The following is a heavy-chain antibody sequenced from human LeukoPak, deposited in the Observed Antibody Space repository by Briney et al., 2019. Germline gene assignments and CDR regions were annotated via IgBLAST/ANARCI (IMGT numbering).Heavy chain of an antibody. CDR3: ARAAGRGIFDY. V-gene: IGHV3-21*01. D-gene: IGHD6-13*01. CDR2: ISSSSSYI. Sequence: GGSLRLSCAAYGFTFSSYSMNWVRQAPGRGLEWVSSISSSSSYIYYADSVKGRFTISRDNAKNSLYLQMNSLRAEDTAVYYCARAAGRGIFDYWGQGTLVTVSS. J-gene: IGHJ4*02. CDR1: GFTFSSYS.